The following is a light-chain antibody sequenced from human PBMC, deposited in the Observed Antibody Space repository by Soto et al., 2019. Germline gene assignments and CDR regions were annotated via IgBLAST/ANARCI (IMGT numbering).Light chain of an antibody. CDR3: GSYTSNTTRSLV. Sequence: QSALTQPASVSGSPGQSIAISCTGTSSDIGNYNYVSWYQQHPGKAPQLMIYDVTRRPSGVSNRFSGSKSGNTASLTISGLQAEDEADYYCGSYTSNTTRSLVFGTGTKLTVL. J-gene: IGLJ1*01. CDR2: DVT. CDR1: SSDIGNYNY. V-gene: IGLV2-14*01.